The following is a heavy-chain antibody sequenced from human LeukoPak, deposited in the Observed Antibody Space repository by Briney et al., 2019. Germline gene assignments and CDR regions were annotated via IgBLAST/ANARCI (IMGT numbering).Heavy chain of an antibody. J-gene: IGHJ6*02. V-gene: IGHV1-18*01. CDR1: GYTFTSYG. CDR2: ISAYNGNT. CDR3: ARDALNSSGWSYYGMDV. D-gene: IGHD6-19*01. Sequence: ASVKVSCKASGYTFTSYGISWVRQAPGQGLEWMGWISAYNGNTNYAQKFQGRVTMTTDTSTSTAYMELRSLRSDDTAVYYCARDALNSSGWSYYGMDVWGQGTTVTVSS.